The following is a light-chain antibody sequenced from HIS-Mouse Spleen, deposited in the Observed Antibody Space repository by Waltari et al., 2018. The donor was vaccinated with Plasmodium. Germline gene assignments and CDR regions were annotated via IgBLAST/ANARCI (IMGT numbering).Light chain of an antibody. Sequence: SYVLTQPPSVSVAPGQTARNTCGGKHIGSKSVRWYQQKPGQAPVLVVYDDSDRPSGIPERFSGSSSGTMATLTISGAQVEDEADYYCYSTDSSGNHRVFGGGTKLTVL. CDR3: YSTDSSGNHRV. J-gene: IGLJ3*02. CDR1: HIGSKS. CDR2: DDS. V-gene: IGLV3-10*01.